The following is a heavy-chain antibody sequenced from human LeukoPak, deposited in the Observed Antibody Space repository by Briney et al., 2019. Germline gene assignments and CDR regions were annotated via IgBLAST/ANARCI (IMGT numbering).Heavy chain of an antibody. J-gene: IGHJ1*01. CDR3: ARASVWGSYRYSRFYFQH. CDR1: GGSISSYY. Sequence: SETLSLTCTVSGGSISSYYGSWIRQPPGKGLEWIGYIYYSGSTNYNPSLKSRVTISVDTSKNQFSLKLSSVTAADTAVYYCARASVWGSYRYSRFYFQHWGQGTLVTVSS. CDR2: IYYSGST. D-gene: IGHD3-16*02. V-gene: IGHV4-59*01.